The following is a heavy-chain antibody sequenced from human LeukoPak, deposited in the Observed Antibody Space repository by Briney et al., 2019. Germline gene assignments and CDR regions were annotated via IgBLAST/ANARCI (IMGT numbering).Heavy chain of an antibody. CDR1: GFNFSTYS. CDR3: AELGITMIGGV. D-gene: IGHD3-10*02. CDR2: ISFISSTI. J-gene: IGHJ6*04. V-gene: IGHV3-48*01. Sequence: GGSLRLSCAAPGFNFSTYSMNWVRQAPGKGLEWVSCISFISSTIYYADSVKGRFTISRDNAKNSLYLQMNSLRAEDTAVYYCAELGITMIGGVWGKGTTVTISS.